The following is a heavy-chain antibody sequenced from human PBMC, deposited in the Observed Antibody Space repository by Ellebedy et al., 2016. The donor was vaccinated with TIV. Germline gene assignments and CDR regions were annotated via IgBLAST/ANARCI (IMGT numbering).Heavy chain of an antibody. J-gene: IGHJ4*02. CDR3: ARDVAPVGQVTFDC. D-gene: IGHD2-21*02. Sequence: GESLKISCAASGFTFINYWMTWVRQAPGKGLEWVANIKPDGSENAYVDSVKGRFTISRDNAKSSVYLQMNSLRAEDTAMYYCARDVAPVGQVTFDCWGQGTLVTVSS. V-gene: IGHV3-7*03. CDR1: GFTFINYW. CDR2: IKPDGSEN.